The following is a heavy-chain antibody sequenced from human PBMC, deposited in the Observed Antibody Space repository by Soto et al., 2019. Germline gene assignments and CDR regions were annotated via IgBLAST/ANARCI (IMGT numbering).Heavy chain of an antibody. CDR2: IGTTGDT. D-gene: IGHD3-3*01. V-gene: IGHV3-13*01. J-gene: IGHJ6*04. CDR3: ARERDDFWSGSLTPYV. CDR1: GFTFSSHD. Sequence: GGSLRLSCAASGFTFSSHDMHWVRQTTGKGLEWVSGIGTTGDTYYPDSVKGRFTISRENAKNSLYLQVNSLRAGDSAVYYCARERDDFWSGSLTPYVWGKGTTVTVSS.